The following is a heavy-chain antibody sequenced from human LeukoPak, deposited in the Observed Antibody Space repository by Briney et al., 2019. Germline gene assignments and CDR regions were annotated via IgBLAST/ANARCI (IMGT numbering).Heavy chain of an antibody. V-gene: IGHV4-34*01. CDR3: ARLPYYYGSGSFDY. D-gene: IGHD3-10*01. CDR1: GGSFSGYY. Sequence: PSETLSLTCAVYGGSFSGYYWSWIRQPPGKGLEWIGEINHSGSTNYNPSLKSRVTISVDTSKNQFSLKQSSVTAADTAVYYCARLPYYYGSGSFDYWGQGTLVTVSS. CDR2: INHSGST. J-gene: IGHJ4*02.